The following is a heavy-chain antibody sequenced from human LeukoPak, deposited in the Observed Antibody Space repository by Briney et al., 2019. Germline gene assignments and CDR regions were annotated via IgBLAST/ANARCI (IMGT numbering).Heavy chain of an antibody. V-gene: IGHV3-23*01. Sequence: GGTLRLSCAASGFTFSSYAMSWVRQAPGKGLEWVSAISGSGGSTYYADSVKGRFTISRDNSKNTLYLQINSLRAEDTAVYYCARNWRSIDYWGQGTLVTVSS. CDR2: ISGSGGST. CDR1: GFTFSSYA. CDR3: ARNWRSIDY. D-gene: IGHD3-3*01. J-gene: IGHJ4*02.